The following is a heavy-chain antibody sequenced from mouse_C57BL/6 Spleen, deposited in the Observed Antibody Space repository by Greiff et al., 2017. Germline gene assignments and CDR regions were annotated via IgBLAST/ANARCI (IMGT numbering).Heavy chain of an antibody. V-gene: IGHV2-2*01. CDR1: GFSLTSYG. D-gene: IGHD1-1*01. Sequence: VKLMESGPGLVQPSQSLSITCAVSGFSLTSYGVHWVRQSPGKGLEWLGVIWSGGSTDYNAAFISRLSISKDNSKSQVVFKMNSLQADDTAIYYCARSFTTYYAMDYWGQGTSVTVSS. J-gene: IGHJ4*01. CDR3: ARSFTTYYAMDY. CDR2: IWSGGST.